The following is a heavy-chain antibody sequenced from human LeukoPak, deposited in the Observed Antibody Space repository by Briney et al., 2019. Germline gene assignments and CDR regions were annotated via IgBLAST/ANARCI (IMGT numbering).Heavy chain of an antibody. J-gene: IGHJ5*02. D-gene: IGHD2-2*01. CDR3: AGLQEDIVVVPAAIPYNWFDP. Sequence: GESLKISCKGSGYIFAAYWIGWVRQMPGKGLEWMGSIYPGDSDTRYSPSFQGQVTISVDRSINTAYLQWNSLKASDTAIYYCAGLQEDIVVVPAAIPYNWFDPWGRGSLVTVSS. CDR2: IYPGDSDT. CDR1: GYIFAAYW. V-gene: IGHV5-51*01.